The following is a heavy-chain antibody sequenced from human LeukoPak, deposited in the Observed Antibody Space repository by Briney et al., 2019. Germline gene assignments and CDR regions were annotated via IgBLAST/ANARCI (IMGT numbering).Heavy chain of an antibody. CDR2: ISGSGGST. V-gene: IGHV3-23*01. Sequence: SGGSLRLSCAASGFTSSSYAMSWVRQAPGKGLEWVSAISGSGGSTYYADSVKGRFTISRDNSKNTLYLQMNSLRAEDTAVYYCAKDRVNDYGDYGVDYWGQGTLVTVSS. CDR3: AKDRVNDYGDYGVDY. J-gene: IGHJ4*02. CDR1: GFTSSSYA. D-gene: IGHD4-17*01.